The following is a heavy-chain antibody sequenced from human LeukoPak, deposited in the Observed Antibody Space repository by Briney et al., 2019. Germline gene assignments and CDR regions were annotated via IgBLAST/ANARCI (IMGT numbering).Heavy chain of an antibody. V-gene: IGHV3-23*01. Sequence: GGSLRLSCAASGFTFSSYAMSWVRQAPGKGLEWVSAISGSGGSTYYADSVKGRFTISRDNSKNTLYLQMNSLRAEDTAVYYCAKDLGGYYYDSSGYPLLDYWGQGTLVTVPS. CDR2: ISGSGGST. D-gene: IGHD3-22*01. CDR3: AKDLGGYYYDSSGYPLLDY. J-gene: IGHJ4*02. CDR1: GFTFSSYA.